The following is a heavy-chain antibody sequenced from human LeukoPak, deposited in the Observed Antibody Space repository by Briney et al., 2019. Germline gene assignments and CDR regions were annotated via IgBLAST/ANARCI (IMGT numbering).Heavy chain of an antibody. CDR1: GLTFRTTW. Sequence: GGSLRLSCATSGLTFRTTWMHWVRQAPGKGLMWVSRMNGEGTTIDYADSVKGRFTVSRDYAKNTLFLQMNNLRTEHTALYFCATARNFRFEYWGQGSLVIV. D-gene: IGHD1-7*01. CDR3: ATARNFRFEY. J-gene: IGHJ4*02. V-gene: IGHV3-74*01. CDR2: MNGEGTTI.